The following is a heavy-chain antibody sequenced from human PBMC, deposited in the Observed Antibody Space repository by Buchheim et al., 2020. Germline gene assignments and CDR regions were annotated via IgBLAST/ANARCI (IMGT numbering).Heavy chain of an antibody. V-gene: IGHV4-30-4*01. Sequence: QVQLQESGPGLVKPSQTLSLTCTVSGGSISSGDYYWSWIRQPPGKGLEWIGYIYYSGSTYYNPSLKSRVTISVDTSKNQFSRKLSSVTAADTAVYYCARGYYYDSSGYYLVYYYYGMDVWGQGTT. J-gene: IGHJ6*02. CDR1: GGSISSGDYY. CDR3: ARGYYYDSSGYYLVYYYYGMDV. D-gene: IGHD3-22*01. CDR2: IYYSGST.